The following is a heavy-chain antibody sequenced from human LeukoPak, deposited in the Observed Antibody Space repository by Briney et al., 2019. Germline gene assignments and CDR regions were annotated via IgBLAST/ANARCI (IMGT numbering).Heavy chain of an antibody. CDR2: IYHSGST. Sequence: PSGTLSLTCAVSGGSISSTNWWSWVRQPPGKGLEWIGEIYHSGSTNYNPSLKSRVTISVDNSKNQFSLKLSSVTAADTAVYYCARESAEGYFDYWGQGTLVTVSS. V-gene: IGHV4-4*02. CDR1: GGSISSTNW. J-gene: IGHJ4*02. CDR3: ARESAEGYFDY.